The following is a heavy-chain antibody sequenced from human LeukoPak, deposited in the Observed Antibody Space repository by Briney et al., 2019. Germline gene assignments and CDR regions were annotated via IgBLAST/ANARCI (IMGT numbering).Heavy chain of an antibody. V-gene: IGHV3-64*01. D-gene: IGHD2-15*01. CDR1: GFTFSNYF. J-gene: IGHJ3*02. CDR2: ISHTGSTT. Sequence: PGGSLRLSCAASGFTFSNYFMHWVRQAPGKGLEYFSAISHTGSTTYYTNSVKGRFTISRDNSKNTLYLQMGGLRAEDMAVYYCATSRYCSGGDCYSLAFGIWGQGTMVTVSS. CDR3: ATSRYCSGGDCYSLAFGI.